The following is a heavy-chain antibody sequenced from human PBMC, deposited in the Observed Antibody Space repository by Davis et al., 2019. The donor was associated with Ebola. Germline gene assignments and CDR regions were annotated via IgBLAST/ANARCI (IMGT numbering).Heavy chain of an antibody. CDR3: ARASFGYNSGWYADY. CDR1: GYDLTNHA. Sequence: ASVKVSCKASGYDLTNHAMHWVRQAPGQRLEWMGWINAGNGNTKYSQRFQGRVTITTDTSASTVYLDLTSLRSDDTAVFYCARASFGYNSGWYADYWGPGSLVTVSS. CDR2: INAGNGNT. J-gene: IGHJ4*02. D-gene: IGHD6-19*01. V-gene: IGHV1-3*01.